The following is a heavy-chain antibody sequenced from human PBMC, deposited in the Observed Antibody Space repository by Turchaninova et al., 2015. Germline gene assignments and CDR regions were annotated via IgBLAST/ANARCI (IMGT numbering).Heavy chain of an antibody. J-gene: IGHJ4*02. D-gene: IGHD3-3*01. CDR3: ARYYAATGIDY. V-gene: IGHV4-38-2*01. Sequence: QVQLQDSGPGLVKPSETLSLTCAVSGYSISNAYYWGWIRQPPGKAPEWIGSVFHSGTTHYNPSLKSRVSISRDTSNNQVSLKLMSVTAADTAVYFCARYYAATGIDYWGQGTLVTVSS. CDR2: VFHSGTT. CDR1: GYSISNAYY.